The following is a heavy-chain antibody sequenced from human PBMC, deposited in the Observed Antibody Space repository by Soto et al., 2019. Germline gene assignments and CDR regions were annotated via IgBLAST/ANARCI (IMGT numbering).Heavy chain of an antibody. V-gene: IGHV3-7*04. Sequence: EVHLVESGGGLVQPGGSLRLSCAASGFTFSDIWMTWVRRTPGKGLEGVANMNPDGSEQYYLDSVKGRFTISRDNAKNSLYLQMNSLRGEDTAVYYCTRDLNHDCGPWGQGTQVIVSS. D-gene: IGHD2-21*01. CDR2: MNPDGSEQ. J-gene: IGHJ5*02. CDR3: TRDLNHDCGP. CDR1: GFTFSDIW.